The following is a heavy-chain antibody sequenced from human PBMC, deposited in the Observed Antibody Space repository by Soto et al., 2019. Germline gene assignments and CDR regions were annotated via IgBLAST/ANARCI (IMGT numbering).Heavy chain of an antibody. Sequence: VQLLESGGGLVQPGGSLRLSCAASGFTFSSYAMSWVRQAPGKGLEWVSAISGSGGSTYYADSVKGRFTISRDNSKNTLYLQMNSLRAEDTAVYYCAKGSDDGDYVPVYFDYWGQGTLVTVSS. J-gene: IGHJ4*02. CDR2: ISGSGGST. CDR3: AKGSDDGDYVPVYFDY. V-gene: IGHV3-23*01. CDR1: GFTFSSYA. D-gene: IGHD4-17*01.